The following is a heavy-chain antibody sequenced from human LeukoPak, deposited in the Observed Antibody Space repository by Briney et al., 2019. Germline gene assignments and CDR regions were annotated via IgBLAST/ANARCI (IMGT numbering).Heavy chain of an antibody. V-gene: IGHV3-13*01. CDR3: ARAKPKNMVRGLIMRRESRYYFDY. J-gene: IGHJ4*02. D-gene: IGHD3-10*01. CDR1: GFTFSSYD. Sequence: GGSLRLSCAASGFTFSSYDMHWVRQATGKGLEWVSAIGTAGDTYYPGSVKGRFTISRDNSKSTLYIQMNSLRAEDTAVYYCARAKPKNMVRGLIMRRESRYYFDYWGQGTLVTVSS. CDR2: IGTAGDT.